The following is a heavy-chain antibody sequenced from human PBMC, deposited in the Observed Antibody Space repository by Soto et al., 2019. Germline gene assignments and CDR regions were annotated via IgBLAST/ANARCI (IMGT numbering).Heavy chain of an antibody. J-gene: IGHJ3*02. CDR3: ARGGDYGDYGGAFDI. D-gene: IGHD4-17*01. CDR1: GYTFTTYG. CDR2: ISTYNGDT. Sequence: QGQLVQSGGEVKKPGASVKVSCRASGYTFTTYGMSWVRQAPGQGLEWLGWISTYNGDTNYAQKVQGRVTLTTDTSTRTAYMELRSLRYADTAVYYCARGGDYGDYGGAFDIWGQGTLVTVSS. V-gene: IGHV1-18*04.